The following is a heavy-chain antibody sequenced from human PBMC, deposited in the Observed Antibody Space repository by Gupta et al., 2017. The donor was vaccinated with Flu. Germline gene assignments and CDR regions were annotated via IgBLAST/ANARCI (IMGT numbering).Heavy chain of an antibody. CDR1: GASIRSYY. V-gene: IGHV4-59*01. J-gene: IGHJ4*02. Sequence: QVQLQESGPGLVKPSETLSLTCTVSGASIRSYYWSWIRQRPRKGLEWIGYIYYSGGAHSSPSLKSRVTMSLDTSKSQLSLNLSSVTAADTAVYFCARVSALNWRVDYWGQGTLVTVSS. CDR3: ARVSALNWRVDY. D-gene: IGHD1-26*01. CDR2: IYYSGGA.